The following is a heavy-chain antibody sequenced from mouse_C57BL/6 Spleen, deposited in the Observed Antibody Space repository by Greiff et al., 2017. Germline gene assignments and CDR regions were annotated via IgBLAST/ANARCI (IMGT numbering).Heavy chain of an antibody. D-gene: IGHD1-1*01. CDR2: IYPGDWDP. J-gene: IGHJ1*03. CDR1: GYAFRSSW. V-gene: IGHV1-82*01. CDR3: ARATHYYGRSYVENWYCDV. Sequence: VQLQQSGPELVKPGASVKISCKASGYAFRSSWKNWVKPRTGKGLEWFGRIYPGDWDPTYNGKFKGKAPLTADKSSSTAYMQLSSLTSEDSAVYFGARATHYYGRSYVENWYCDVWGTGTTVTVSS.